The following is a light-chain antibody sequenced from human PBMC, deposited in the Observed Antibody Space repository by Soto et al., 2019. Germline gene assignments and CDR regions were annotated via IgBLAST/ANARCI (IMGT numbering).Light chain of an antibody. CDR1: QSVSSD. Sequence: IVLEHSPGTLSLSPGERATLSCRASQSVSSDLAWYHQKPGQAPRLLIYDASTRATGIPARFSGSGSGTEFTLTINSLQSEDFAVYYCQQYNNWPRTFGQGTKVDI. J-gene: IGKJ1*01. CDR2: DAS. V-gene: IGKV3-15*01. CDR3: QQYNNWPRT.